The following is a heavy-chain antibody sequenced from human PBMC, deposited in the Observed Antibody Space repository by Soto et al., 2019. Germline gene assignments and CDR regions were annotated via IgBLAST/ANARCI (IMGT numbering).Heavy chain of an antibody. J-gene: IGHJ6*02. V-gene: IGHV2-5*02. CDR3: AYLPCSGGSCYWFSYSGMDV. D-gene: IGHD2-15*01. Sequence: QITLKESGPTLVKPTQTLALTCTFSRFRRSTSGVGVAWIRQPPGKALEWLALIYWDDDKRYRPSLETRLTITKDTSKNQVVLTMTNMDSVDSATYYCAYLPCSGGSCYWFSYSGMDVWGQGTTVTVS. CDR1: RFRRSTSGVG. CDR2: IYWDDDK.